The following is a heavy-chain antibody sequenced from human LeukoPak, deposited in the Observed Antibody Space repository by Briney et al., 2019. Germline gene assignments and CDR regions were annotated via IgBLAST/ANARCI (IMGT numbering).Heavy chain of an antibody. D-gene: IGHD2-2*01. CDR3: ARAVPAAMHPFDY. J-gene: IGHJ4*02. CDR1: GYTFTSYD. Sequence: ASVKVSCKASGYTFTSYDINWVRQATGQGLGWMGWMNPNSGNTGYAQKFQGRVTMTRNTSISTAYMELSSLRSEDTAVYYCARAVPAAMHPFDYWGQGTLVTVSS. CDR2: MNPNSGNT. V-gene: IGHV1-8*01.